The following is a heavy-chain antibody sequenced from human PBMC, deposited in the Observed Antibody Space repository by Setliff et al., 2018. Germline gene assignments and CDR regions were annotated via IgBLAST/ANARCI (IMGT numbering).Heavy chain of an antibody. J-gene: IGHJ4*02. CDR2: IYYRGST. CDR3: ATLTGDRGVDY. CDR1: GYSISSGYN. V-gene: IGHV4-38-2*01. Sequence: SETLSLPCAVSGYSISSGYNWGWIRQPPGKGLEWIASIYYRGSTSYNSSLKSRVSISVDTSKNQFSLNLNSVTAADTAVYYCATLTGDRGVDYWGQGRLVTVSS. D-gene: IGHD7-27*01.